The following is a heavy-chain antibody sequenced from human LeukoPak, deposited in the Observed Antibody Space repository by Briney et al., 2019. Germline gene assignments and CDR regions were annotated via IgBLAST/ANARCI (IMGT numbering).Heavy chain of an antibody. CDR1: GYTFTGYY. Sequence: GASVKVSCKASGYTFTGYYMRWVRQAPGQGLEWMGWINPNSGGTNYAQKFQGRVTMTRDTSISTAYMELSRLRSDDTAVYYCALHLAYCGGDCYSGFDYWGQGTLVTVSS. J-gene: IGHJ4*02. D-gene: IGHD2-21*02. CDR2: INPNSGGT. CDR3: ALHLAYCGGDCYSGFDY. V-gene: IGHV1-2*02.